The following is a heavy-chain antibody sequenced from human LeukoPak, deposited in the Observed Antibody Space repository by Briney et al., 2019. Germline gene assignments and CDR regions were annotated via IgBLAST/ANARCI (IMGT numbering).Heavy chain of an antibody. J-gene: IGHJ4*02. CDR3: AKSEGHTEPY. V-gene: IGHV1-2*02. D-gene: IGHD1-14*01. CDR1: GYTFTDPY. Sequence: ASVKVSCKASGYTFTDPYMHWVRQAPGQGLEWMGWINPNSGGTNYAQKFQGRVTMTRDTSITTAYMDLSRLRSDDTAVYYCAKSEGHTEPYWGQGTLVTVSS. CDR2: INPNSGGT.